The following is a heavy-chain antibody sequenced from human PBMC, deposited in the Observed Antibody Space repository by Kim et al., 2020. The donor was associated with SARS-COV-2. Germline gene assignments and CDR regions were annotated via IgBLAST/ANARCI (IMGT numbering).Heavy chain of an antibody. CDR3: AKDPAYGSGSYDY. V-gene: IGHV3-33*06. D-gene: IGHD3-10*01. J-gene: IGHJ4*02. Sequence: YADSVKGRFTISRDNSKNTLYLQMTSLRAEDTAVYYCAKDPAYGSGSYDYWGQGTLVTVSS.